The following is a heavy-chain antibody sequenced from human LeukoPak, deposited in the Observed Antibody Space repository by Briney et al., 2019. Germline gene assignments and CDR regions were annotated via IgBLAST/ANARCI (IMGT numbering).Heavy chain of an antibody. D-gene: IGHD2-2*01. CDR2: IYTSGST. V-gene: IGHV4-4*07. CDR1: GGSISSYY. Sequence: SETLSLTCTVSGGSISSYYWSWIRQPAGKGLEWIGRIYTSGSTNYNPSLKSRVTISVDTSKNQFSLKLSSVTAADTAVYFCARDRPGARTNWFDPWGQGTLVTVSS. CDR3: ARDRPGARTNWFDP. J-gene: IGHJ5*02.